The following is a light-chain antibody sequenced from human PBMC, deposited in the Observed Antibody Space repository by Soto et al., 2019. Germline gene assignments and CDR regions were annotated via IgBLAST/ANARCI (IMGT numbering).Light chain of an antibody. CDR1: SSDVGAYNY. V-gene: IGLV2-14*01. J-gene: IGLJ2*01. Sequence: QSALTQPASLSGSPGQSITISCTGTSSDVGAYNYVSWYQQHPGKAPKLMIFEVIDRPSGVSNRFAGSKSGNTASLTISGLQAEDEADYYCSSYTSSNTLVFGGGPQLTVL. CDR3: SSYTSSNTLV. CDR2: EVI.